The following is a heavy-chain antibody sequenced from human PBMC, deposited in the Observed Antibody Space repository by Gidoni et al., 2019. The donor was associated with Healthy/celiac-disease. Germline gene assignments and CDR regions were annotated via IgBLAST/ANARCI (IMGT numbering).Heavy chain of an antibody. V-gene: IGHV3-30*18. J-gene: IGHJ6*02. Sequence: QVQLVESGGGVVQPGRSLRLSCAASGFTFSSYGMHWVRQAPGKGLEWVAVISYDGSNKYYADSVKGRFTISRDNSKNTLYLQMNSLRAEDTAVYYCAKDRYSSGWGTNYYYYYGMDVWGQGTTVTVSS. CDR3: AKDRYSSGWGTNYYYYYGMDV. D-gene: IGHD6-19*01. CDR2: ISYDGSNK. CDR1: GFTFSSYG.